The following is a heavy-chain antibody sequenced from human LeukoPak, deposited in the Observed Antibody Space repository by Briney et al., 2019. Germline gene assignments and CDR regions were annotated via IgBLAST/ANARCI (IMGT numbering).Heavy chain of an antibody. V-gene: IGHV3-23*01. CDR1: GFTFSSYA. D-gene: IGHD3-10*01. Sequence: TGGSLRLSCAASGFTFSSYAMSWVRQAPGKGLEWVSAISGSGGSTYYADSVKGRFTISRDNSKNTLYLQMNSLRAEDTAVYYCAKLGTSMVRGVISYWGQGTLVTVSS. CDR3: AKLGTSMVRGVISY. J-gene: IGHJ4*02. CDR2: ISGSGGST.